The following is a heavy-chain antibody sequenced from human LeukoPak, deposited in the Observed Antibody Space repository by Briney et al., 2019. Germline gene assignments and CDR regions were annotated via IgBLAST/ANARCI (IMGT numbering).Heavy chain of an antibody. J-gene: IGHJ4*02. CDR3: VYGRKDRSVWYPFDY. Sequence: SGPTLVNPTQTLTLTCTFSGFSLSTSGVGVGWIRQPPGKALEWLALIFWDDDKHYSPSLKSRLTITKDTSKNQVVLTMTNMDPVDTATYFCVYGRKDRSVWYPFDYWGQGALVTVSS. D-gene: IGHD6-19*01. CDR1: GFSLSTSGVG. CDR2: IFWDDDK. V-gene: IGHV2-5*02.